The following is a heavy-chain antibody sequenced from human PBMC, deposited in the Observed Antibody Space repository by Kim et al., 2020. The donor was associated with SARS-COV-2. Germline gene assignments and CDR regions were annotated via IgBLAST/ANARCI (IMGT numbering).Heavy chain of an antibody. CDR3: AKDLPITYPMFFFDY. J-gene: IGHJ4*02. Sequence: ESVKGRFTIYRNDSKNTLYLTMNSLRAEDTDVYYCAKDLPITYPMFFFDYWGQGTLVTVSS. V-gene: IGHV3-23*01. D-gene: IGHD3-10*02.